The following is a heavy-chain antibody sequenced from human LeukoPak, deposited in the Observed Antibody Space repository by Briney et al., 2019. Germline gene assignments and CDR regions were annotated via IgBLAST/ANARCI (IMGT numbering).Heavy chain of an antibody. J-gene: IGHJ6*02. D-gene: IGHD6-6*01. CDR1: GGSFSGYY. V-gene: IGHV4-34*01. CDR2: INHSGST. CDR3: ARRVAARWYYYYGMDV. Sequence: SETLSLTCAVYGGSFSGYYWSWISQPPGKGLEWIGEINHSGSTNYNPSLKSRVTISVDTSKNQFSLKLSSVTAADTAVYYCARRVAARWYYYYGMDVWGQGTTVTVSS.